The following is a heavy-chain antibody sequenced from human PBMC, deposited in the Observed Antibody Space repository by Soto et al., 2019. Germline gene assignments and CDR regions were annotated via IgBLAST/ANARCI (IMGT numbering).Heavy chain of an antibody. CDR3: ARELLLDY. Sequence: EVQLVESGGGLVQPGGSLRLSCTASGFTFSSNSMNWVRQAPGKGLEWVSYISSSSSTIYYADSVKGRFTISRDNAKNSRYLQMNSLRDEDTAVYYCARELLLDYWGQGTLVTVSS. J-gene: IGHJ4*02. D-gene: IGHD2-15*01. CDR1: GFTFSSNS. V-gene: IGHV3-48*02. CDR2: ISSSSSTI.